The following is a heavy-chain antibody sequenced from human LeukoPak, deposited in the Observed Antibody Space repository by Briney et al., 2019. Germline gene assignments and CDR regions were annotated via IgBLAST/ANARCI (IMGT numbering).Heavy chain of an antibody. V-gene: IGHV4-59*01. CDR3: ARYEEFSTGYLASSPRHYFDH. Sequence: SETLSLTCTVSGGSINSYYWSWIRQPPGKGLECIGHIYYTGSTYYKPSLESRVTISVDTAKNQISLKLSSVTAADTAVYYCARYEEFSTGYLASSPRHYFDHWGQGTLVTVSS. CDR1: GGSINSYY. J-gene: IGHJ4*02. D-gene: IGHD3/OR15-3a*01. CDR2: IYYTGST.